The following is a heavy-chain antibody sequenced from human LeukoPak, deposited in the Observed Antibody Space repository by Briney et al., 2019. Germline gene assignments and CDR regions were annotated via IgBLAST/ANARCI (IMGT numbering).Heavy chain of an antibody. CDR2: ISASGGHT. CDR3: ANSGANYDYVWGSYRANWFDP. D-gene: IGHD3-16*02. V-gene: IGHV3-23*01. CDR1: GFTFSSCA. Sequence: AGGSLRLSCAASGFTFSSCAMSWVRQAPGKGLEWVSGISASGGHTFYADSVKGRFTISRDNSKNTLYLQMNSLRAEDTAVYYCANSGANYDYVWGSYRANWFDPWGQGTLVTVSS. J-gene: IGHJ5*02.